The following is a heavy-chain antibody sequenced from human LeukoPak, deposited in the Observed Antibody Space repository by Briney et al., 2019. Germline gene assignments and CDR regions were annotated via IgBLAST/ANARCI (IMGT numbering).Heavy chain of an antibody. D-gene: IGHD4/OR15-4a*01. CDR2: ISGDGRSP. J-gene: IGHJ4*02. CDR3: ARDPGAFPYFFDY. V-gene: IGHV3-23*01. Sequence: PGGSLRLSCVAAGYTFSKNALSWVRPTPGKGLECVFAISGDGRSPYYADSVKGRFTISRDDSKNTVYLQMNSLRVEDSAVYYCARDPGAFPYFFDYWGQGTLVTVSS. CDR1: GYTFSKNA.